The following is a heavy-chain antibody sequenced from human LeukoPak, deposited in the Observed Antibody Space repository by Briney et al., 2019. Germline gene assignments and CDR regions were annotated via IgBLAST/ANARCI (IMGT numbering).Heavy chain of an antibody. CDR2: IYYSGST. D-gene: IGHD4-23*01. V-gene: IGHV4-39*07. CDR1: GGSVSSSSYY. CDR3: ARARRWYPQYFDY. Sequence: SETLSLTCTVSGGSVSSSSYYWGWIRQPPGKGLEWIGSIYYSGSTYYNPSLKSRVTMSGDTSKNQFSLKLSSVTAADTAVYYCARARRWYPQYFDYWGQGTLVTVSS. J-gene: IGHJ4*02.